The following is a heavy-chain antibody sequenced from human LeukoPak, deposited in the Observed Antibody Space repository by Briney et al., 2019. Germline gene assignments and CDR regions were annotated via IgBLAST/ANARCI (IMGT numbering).Heavy chain of an antibody. J-gene: IGHJ5*02. CDR3: ARGHPEGLGSYYT. V-gene: IGHV4-34*01. Sequence: PSETLSLTCAVYGGSFSGYYWSWIRQPPGKGLEWIGEINHSGSTNYNPSLKSRVTISVDTSKNQFSLKLSSVTAADTAVYYCARGHPEGLGSYYTWGQGTLVTVSS. CDR1: GGSFSGYY. CDR2: INHSGST. D-gene: IGHD3-10*01.